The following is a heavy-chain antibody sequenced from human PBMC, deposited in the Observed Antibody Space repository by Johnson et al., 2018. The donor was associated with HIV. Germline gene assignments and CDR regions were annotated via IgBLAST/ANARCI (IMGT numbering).Heavy chain of an antibody. CDR1: GFTFSSYA. D-gene: IGHD5-12*01. Sequence: VQLVESGGGVVQPGRSLRLSCVASGFTFSSYAMHWVRQAPAQGLHWVAVISYDGSDKDYADSVKGRFTISRDNSKNTLYLQMNSLRAEDTAVFYCAKIVATSDDVFDIWGQGTKVTVSS. V-gene: IGHV3-30*14. CDR3: AKIVATSDDVFDI. CDR2: ISYDGSDK. J-gene: IGHJ3*02.